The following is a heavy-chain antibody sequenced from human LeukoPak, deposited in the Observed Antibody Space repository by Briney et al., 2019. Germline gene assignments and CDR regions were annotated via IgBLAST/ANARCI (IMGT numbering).Heavy chain of an antibody. Sequence: GGSLRLSCAASGFTFGSYGMHWVRQAPGKGLEWVAVISYDGSNKYYADSVKGRFTISRDNSKNTLYLQMNSLRAEDTAVYYCAELGITMIGGVWGKGTTVTISS. D-gene: IGHD3-10*02. J-gene: IGHJ6*04. V-gene: IGHV3-30*18. CDR3: AELGITMIGGV. CDR2: ISYDGSNK. CDR1: GFTFGSYG.